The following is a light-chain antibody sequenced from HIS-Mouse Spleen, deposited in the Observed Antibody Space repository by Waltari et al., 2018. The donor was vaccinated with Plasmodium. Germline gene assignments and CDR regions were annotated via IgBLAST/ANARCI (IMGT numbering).Light chain of an antibody. CDR3: YSTDSSGNHRV. CDR1: ALPQNY. V-gene: IGLV3-10*01. Sequence: SYELTQPPSVSVSPGQPARITCSGDALPQNYAYWYQQKSGQAPVPVIYEDSKRPSGIPERFSGSSSGTMATLTISGAQVEDEADYYCYSTDSSGNHRVFGGGTKLTVL. CDR2: EDS. J-gene: IGLJ3*02.